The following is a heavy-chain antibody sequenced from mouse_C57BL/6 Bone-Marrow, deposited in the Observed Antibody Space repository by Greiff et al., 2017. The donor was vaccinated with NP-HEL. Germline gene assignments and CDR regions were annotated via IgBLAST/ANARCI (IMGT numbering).Heavy chain of an antibody. Sequence: EVQLQQSGPELVKPGDSVKISCKASGYSFTGYFMNWVMQSHGKSLEWIGRINPYNGDTFYNQKFKGKATLTVDKSSSTAHMELRSLTSDDSAVYDCARQGNGNYEYVDYWGQGTTLTVSS. CDR3: ARQGNGNYEYVDY. CDR2: INPYNGDT. CDR1: GYSFTGYF. V-gene: IGHV1-20*01. J-gene: IGHJ2*01. D-gene: IGHD2-1*01.